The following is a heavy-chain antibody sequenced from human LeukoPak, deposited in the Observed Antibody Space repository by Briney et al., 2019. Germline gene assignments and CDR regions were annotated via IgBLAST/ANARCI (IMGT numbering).Heavy chain of an antibody. CDR3: ARVSRYDSSGYFLDTFDI. J-gene: IGHJ3*02. V-gene: IGHV4-59*01. CDR1: GDSISSYY. CDR2: IHHSGST. D-gene: IGHD3-22*01. Sequence: PSETLSLTCTVSGDSISSYYWSWIRQAPGKGLEWIGHIHHSGSTKYNPSLKSRVTISIDTSKNHFSLKLRSVTAADTAVYYCARVSRYDSSGYFLDTFDIWGQGTMVTVSS.